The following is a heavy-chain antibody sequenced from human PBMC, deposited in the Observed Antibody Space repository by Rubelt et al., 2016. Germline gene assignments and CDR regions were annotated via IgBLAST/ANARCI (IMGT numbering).Heavy chain of an antibody. J-gene: IGHJ6*02. CDR2: IIPILGIA. D-gene: IGHD2-21*02. V-gene: IGHV1-69*04. Sequence: GLELVGRIIPILGIANYAQKFQGRVTITADESTSTAYMELSSLRSEDTAVYYCARAALHDYYYYGMDVRGQGTTVTVSS. CDR3: ARAALHDYYYYGMDV.